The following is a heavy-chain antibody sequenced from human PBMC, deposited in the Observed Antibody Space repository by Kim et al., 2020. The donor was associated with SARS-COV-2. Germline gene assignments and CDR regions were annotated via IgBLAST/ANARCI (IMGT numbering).Heavy chain of an antibody. J-gene: IGHJ4*02. D-gene: IGHD3-10*01. CDR3: AGYYEGYYGSGSYPFDY. CDR2: IKQDGSEK. CDR1: GFTFSSYW. Sequence: GGSLRLSCAASGFTFSSYWMSWVRQAPGKGLEWVANIKQDGSEKYYVDSVKGRFTISRDNAKNSLYLQMNSLRAEDTAVYYCAGYYEGYYGSGSYPFDYWGQGTLVTVSS. V-gene: IGHV3-7*03.